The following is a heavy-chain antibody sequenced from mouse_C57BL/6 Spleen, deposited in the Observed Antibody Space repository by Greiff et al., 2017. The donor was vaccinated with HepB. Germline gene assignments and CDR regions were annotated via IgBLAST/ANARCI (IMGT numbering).Heavy chain of an antibody. V-gene: IGHV1-42*01. J-gene: IGHJ4*01. D-gene: IGHD3-2*02. CDR1: GYSFTGYY. Sequence: EVQLQQSGPELVKPGASVKISCKASGYSFTGYYMNWVKQSPEKSLEWIGEINPSTGGTTYNQKFKAKATLTVDKSSSTAYMQLKSLTSEDSAVYYCARSTAQALMDYWGQGTSVTVSS. CDR3: ARSTAQALMDY. CDR2: INPSTGGT.